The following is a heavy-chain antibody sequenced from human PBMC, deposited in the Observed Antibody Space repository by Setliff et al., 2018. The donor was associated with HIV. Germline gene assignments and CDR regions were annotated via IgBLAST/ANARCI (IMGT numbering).Heavy chain of an antibody. V-gene: IGHV3-48*01. CDR1: GFTFSSYS. D-gene: IGHD5-18*01. Sequence: GGSLRLSCTASGFTFSSYSMNWVRQAPGKGLEWVSFISGNSGAVTYADSVKGRFTISRDNARNSLYLQLNSLRAEDTAVYYCAKSPNRYSPLDWFDPWGQGTLVTVSS. J-gene: IGHJ5*02. CDR3: AKSPNRYSPLDWFDP. CDR2: ISGNSGAV.